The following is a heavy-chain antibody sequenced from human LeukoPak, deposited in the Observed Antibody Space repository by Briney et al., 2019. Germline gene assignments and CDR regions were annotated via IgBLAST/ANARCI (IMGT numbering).Heavy chain of an antibody. CDR2: ISSRTTYI. J-gene: IGHJ6*02. CDR1: GFTFSSYT. Sequence: GGSLRLSCAASGFTFSSYTMNWVRQAPGQGLEWVSSISSRTTYIYYADSVKGRFTISRDNAKNSLYLQMNSLRAEDTAVYYCARDSRYCRGGSCPGMDVWGQGTTVTVSS. CDR3: ARDSRYCRGGSCPGMDV. V-gene: IGHV3-21*06. D-gene: IGHD2-15*01.